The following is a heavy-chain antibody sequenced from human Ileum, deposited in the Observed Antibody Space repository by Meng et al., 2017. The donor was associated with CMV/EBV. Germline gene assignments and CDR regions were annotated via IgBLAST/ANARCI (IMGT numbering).Heavy chain of an antibody. J-gene: IGHJ4*02. CDR1: GGSISNYY. Sequence: QGQCTGSGPGMVKTSETLSLPSYVSGGSISNYYRSWIRQPAGKGLEWIAHIYTSGTTNYNPSLKSRVTMSVDTSRNQFSLKLTSVTAADTAVYYCARNYGSGNWNFFHYWGQGTLVTVSS. V-gene: IGHV4-4*07. D-gene: IGHD3-10*01. CDR3: ARNYGSGNWNFFHY. CDR2: IYTSGTT.